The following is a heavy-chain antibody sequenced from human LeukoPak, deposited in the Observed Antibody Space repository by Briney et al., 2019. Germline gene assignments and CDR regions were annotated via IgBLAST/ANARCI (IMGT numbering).Heavy chain of an antibody. V-gene: IGHV4-59*01. Sequence: SETLSLTCTVSGGSISSYYWSWIRQPPGKGLEWIGYIYSSGSTNYNPSLKSRVTISVDTSKNQFSLRLSSVTAVDTAVYYCARVFRGYSYGPFDYWGQGTLVTVSS. CDR3: ARVFRGYSYGPFDY. J-gene: IGHJ4*02. CDR1: GGSISSYY. CDR2: IYSSGST. D-gene: IGHD5-18*01.